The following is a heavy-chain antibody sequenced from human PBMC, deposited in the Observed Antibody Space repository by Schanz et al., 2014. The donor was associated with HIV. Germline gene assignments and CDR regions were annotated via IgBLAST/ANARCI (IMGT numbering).Heavy chain of an antibody. D-gene: IGHD3-22*01. CDR1: GFNFNSYG. V-gene: IGHV3-30*18. CDR2: ISYDGRNK. J-gene: IGHJ4*02. CDR3: AKPEYDSRGNSQSHFDS. Sequence: VHLVASGGGVVQPGRSLRLSCVASGFNFNSYGMHWVRQAPGKGLEWVSVISYDGRNKLYADSVNGRFTISRDNSKNTLYLQMTTLRTEDTAVYYCAKPEYDSRGNSQSHFDSWGQGTLVTVSS.